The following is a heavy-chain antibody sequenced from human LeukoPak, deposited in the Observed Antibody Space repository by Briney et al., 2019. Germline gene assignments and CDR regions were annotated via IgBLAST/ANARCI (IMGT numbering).Heavy chain of an antibody. CDR1: GYTFTGYY. Sequence: ASVKVFCKASGYTFTGYYMHWVRQAPGQGLEWMGWINPNSGGTNYAQKFQGRVTMTRDTSISTAYMELSRLRFDDTAVYYCAGEGLGVEMATNDAFDIWGQGTMVTVSS. CDR3: AGEGLGVEMATNDAFDI. D-gene: IGHD5-12*01. J-gene: IGHJ3*02. CDR2: INPNSGGT. V-gene: IGHV1-2*02.